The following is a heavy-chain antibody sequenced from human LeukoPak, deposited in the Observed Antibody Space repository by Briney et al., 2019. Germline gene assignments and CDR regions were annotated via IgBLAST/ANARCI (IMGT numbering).Heavy chain of an antibody. CDR3: ARDLPSDYYDSSGYPIGYYGMDV. CDR2: ISSSGSTI. Sequence: PGGSLRLSCAASGFTFSSYDMNWVRQAPGKGLEWVSYISSSGSTIYYADSVKGRFTISRDNAKNSLYLQMNSLRAEDTAVYYCARDLPSDYYDSSGYPIGYYGMDVWGQGTTVTVSS. D-gene: IGHD3-22*01. J-gene: IGHJ6*02. CDR1: GFTFSSYD. V-gene: IGHV3-48*03.